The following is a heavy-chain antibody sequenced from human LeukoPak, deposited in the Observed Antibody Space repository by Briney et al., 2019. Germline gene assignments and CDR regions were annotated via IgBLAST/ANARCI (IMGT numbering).Heavy chain of an antibody. CDR2: ISSSGSNI. CDR3: ARDLGYCSSTSCYRGMDV. Sequence: PGGSLRLSCAASGFTFSDYYMSWIRQAPGKGLEWVSYISSSGSNIYYPDSVKGRFTISRDNAKNSLYLQMNSLRAEDTAVYYCARDLGYCSSTSCYRGMDVWGKGTTVTVSS. D-gene: IGHD2-2*01. CDR1: GFTFSDYY. V-gene: IGHV3-11*04. J-gene: IGHJ6*03.